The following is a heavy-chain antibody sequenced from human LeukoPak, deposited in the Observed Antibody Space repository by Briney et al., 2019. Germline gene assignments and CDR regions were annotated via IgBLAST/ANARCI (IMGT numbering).Heavy chain of an antibody. D-gene: IGHD2-21*02. V-gene: IGHV4-61*02. J-gene: IGHJ3*02. CDR2: IYTSGST. CDR3: ARDSVRGFVVVTANAFDI. Sequence: SETLSLTRTVSGGSISSGSYYWSWIRQPAGKGLEWIGRIYTSGSTNYNPSLKSRVTISVDTSKNQFSLKLSSVTAADTAVYYCARDSVRGFVVVTANAFDIWGQGTMVTVSS. CDR1: GGSISSGSYY.